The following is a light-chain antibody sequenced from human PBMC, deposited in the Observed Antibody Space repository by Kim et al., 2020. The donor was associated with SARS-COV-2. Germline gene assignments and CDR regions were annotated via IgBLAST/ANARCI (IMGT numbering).Light chain of an antibody. CDR1: SLRSYY. J-gene: IGLJ3*02. Sequence: VALGQKVRITCQGDSLRSYYASWYQQKPGQAPVLVIYGKNNRPSGIPDRFSGSSSGNTASLTITGAQAEDEADYYCNSRDSSGTWVFGGGTQLTVL. CDR3: NSRDSSGTWV. V-gene: IGLV3-19*01. CDR2: GKN.